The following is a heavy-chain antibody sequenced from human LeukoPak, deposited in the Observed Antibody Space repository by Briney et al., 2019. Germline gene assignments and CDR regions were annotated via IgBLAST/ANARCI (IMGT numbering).Heavy chain of an antibody. V-gene: IGHV3-33*01. Sequence: GRSLRLSCAASGFTFSRYGMHWVRQAPGKGLEWVAVIWHDGSNKYSAESVKGRFTISRDNSKSTLYLQMNSLRAEDTAVYYCAREGPMVRGVINGMDVWGQGTTVTVSS. CDR3: AREGPMVRGVINGMDV. CDR1: GFTFSRYG. CDR2: IWHDGSNK. J-gene: IGHJ6*02. D-gene: IGHD3-10*01.